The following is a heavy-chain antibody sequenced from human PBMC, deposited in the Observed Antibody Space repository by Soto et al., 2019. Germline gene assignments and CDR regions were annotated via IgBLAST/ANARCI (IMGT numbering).Heavy chain of an antibody. D-gene: IGHD2-2*01. V-gene: IGHV3-21*01. Sequence: GGSLRLSCVASGFTFSRSNMKWVRQAPGKGLEWVSSISDGITYIYYADSVKGRFTVSRDNAKNSLYLQMDSLRVEDTAVYYCTSAYSSSLGDWGQGRLVTVS. CDR1: GFTFSRSN. J-gene: IGHJ4*02. CDR2: ISDGITYI. CDR3: TSAYSSSLGD.